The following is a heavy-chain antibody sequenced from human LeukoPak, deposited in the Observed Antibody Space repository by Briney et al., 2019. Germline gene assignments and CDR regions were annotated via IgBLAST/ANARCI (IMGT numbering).Heavy chain of an antibody. Sequence: SETLSLTCAVYGGSFSDYYWSWIRQPPGKGLEWIGEINHSGSTNYSPSLKSRVTISVDTSKNQFSLKLSSVIAADTAVYYCARRRYYYGSGSSTRSYYMDVWGKGTTVTISS. CDR3: ARRRYYYGSGSSTRSYYMDV. CDR2: INHSGST. CDR1: GGSFSDYY. V-gene: IGHV4-34*01. J-gene: IGHJ6*03. D-gene: IGHD3-10*01.